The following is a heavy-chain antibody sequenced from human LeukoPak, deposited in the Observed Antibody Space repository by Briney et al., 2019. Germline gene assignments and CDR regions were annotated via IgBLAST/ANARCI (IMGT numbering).Heavy chain of an antibody. CDR1: GGSISSYY. V-gene: IGHV4-59*01. J-gene: IGHJ4*02. Sequence: SETLSLTCTVSGGSISSYYWSWIRNPPPKGLGWVGYSYYSGSTNSSRYLKRRVPITVDMSKYQFSLTPSPVTATAADAYYFAGFERAGGWSYFDYWGQGTLVTVSS. CDR2: SYYSGST. D-gene: IGHD6-19*01. CDR3: AGFERAGGWSYFDY.